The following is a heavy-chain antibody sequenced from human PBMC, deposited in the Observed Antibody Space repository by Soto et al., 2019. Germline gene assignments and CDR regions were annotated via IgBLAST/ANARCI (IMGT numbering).Heavy chain of an antibody. CDR1: GFTFSSYA. V-gene: IGHV3-30-3*01. CDR2: ISYDGSNK. Sequence: GGSLRLSCAASGFTFSSYAMHWVRQAPGKGLEWVAVISYDGSNKYYADSVKGRFTISRDNSKNTLYLQMNSLRAEDTAVYYCAGDWGRARGRSGAFDIWGQGTMVTVSS. D-gene: IGHD3-10*01. J-gene: IGHJ3*02. CDR3: AGDWGRARGRSGAFDI.